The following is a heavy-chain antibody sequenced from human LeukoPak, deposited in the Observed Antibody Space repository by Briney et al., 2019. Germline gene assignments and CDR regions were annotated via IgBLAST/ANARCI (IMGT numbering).Heavy chain of an antibody. V-gene: IGHV3-64*01. CDR1: GFTFSYYG. CDR3: ARWVSTSYDAFDI. D-gene: IGHD6-6*01. Sequence: GGSLRLSCAASGFTFSYYGMHWVRQAPGKGLEYVSAISSDGGSTYYANSVKGRFTISRDNSKNMLYLQMGSLRAEDMAVYYCARWVSTSYDAFDIWGQGTMVTVSS. J-gene: IGHJ3*02. CDR2: ISSDGGST.